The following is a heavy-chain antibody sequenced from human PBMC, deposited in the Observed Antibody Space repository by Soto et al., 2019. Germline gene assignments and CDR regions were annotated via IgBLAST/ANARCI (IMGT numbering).Heavy chain of an antibody. Sequence: GGSLRLSCAASGFSFRDYGMHWVRQAPGKGLDWVAVIFYDGSKTYYADSVKGRFTISRDNSKNTVYLQMTNLRAEDTAVYYCAKEIAVAVATPPEYWGQGTLVTVSS. CDR1: GFSFRDYG. V-gene: IGHV3-33*06. CDR3: AKEIAVAVATPPEY. CDR2: IFYDGSKT. J-gene: IGHJ4*02. D-gene: IGHD5-12*01.